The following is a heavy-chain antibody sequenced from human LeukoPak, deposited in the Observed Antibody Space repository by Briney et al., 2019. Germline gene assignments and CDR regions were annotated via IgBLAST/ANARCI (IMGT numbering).Heavy chain of an antibody. CDR1: GFTFSSYG. V-gene: IGHV3-33*01. CDR2: IWYDGSNK. Sequence: GGSLRLSCAASGFTFSSYGIHWVRQAPGKGLEWVALIWYDGSNKYYADSVKGRFTISRDNSKSTVYLQMNSQRAEDTAVYYCAREETGSFDYWGRGTLVTVSS. CDR3: AREETGSFDY. J-gene: IGHJ4*02. D-gene: IGHD1-1*01.